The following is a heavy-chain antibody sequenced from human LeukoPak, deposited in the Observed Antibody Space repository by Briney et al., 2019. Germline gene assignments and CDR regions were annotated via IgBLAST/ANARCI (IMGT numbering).Heavy chain of an antibody. J-gene: IGHJ4*02. D-gene: IGHD3-10*01. V-gene: IGHV3-33*01. CDR1: GCTFSSYG. CDR3: ARSWSGFGELLSYFDY. CDR2: IWYDGSNK. Sequence: GGSLRLSCAASGCTFSSYGMHWVRQAPGKGLEWVAVIWYDGSNKYYADSVKGRFTISGDNSKNTLYLQMNSLRAEDTAVYYCARSWSGFGELLSYFDYWGQGTLVTVSS.